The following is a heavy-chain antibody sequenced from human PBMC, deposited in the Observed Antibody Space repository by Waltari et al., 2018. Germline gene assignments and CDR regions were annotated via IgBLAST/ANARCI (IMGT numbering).Heavy chain of an antibody. CDR2: IKQDGSEK. V-gene: IGHV3-7*03. CDR3: AREAGRIAVAGTVDYFDY. D-gene: IGHD6-19*01. Sequence: EVQLVESGGGLVQPGGSLRLSCAASGFTFSSYWMSWVRQAPGKGLEWVANIKQDGSEKYYVDSVKGRFTISRDNAKNSLYLQMNSLRAEDTAVYYCAREAGRIAVAGTVDYFDYWGQGTLVTVSS. CDR1: GFTFSSYW. J-gene: IGHJ4*02.